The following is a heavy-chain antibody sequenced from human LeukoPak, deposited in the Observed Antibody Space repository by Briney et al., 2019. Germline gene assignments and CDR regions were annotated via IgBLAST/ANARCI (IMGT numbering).Heavy chain of an antibody. CDR3: AREHLHYAGYSSSLNWFDP. D-gene: IGHD6-13*01. CDR1: GGSISSYY. J-gene: IGHJ5*02. Sequence: PSETLSLTCTVSGGSISSYYWSWIRQPPGKGLEWIGYIYYSGSTNYNPSLKSRVTISVDTSKNQFSLKLSSVTAADTAVYYCAREHLHYAGYSSSLNWFDPWGQGTLVTVSS. CDR2: IYYSGST. V-gene: IGHV4-59*12.